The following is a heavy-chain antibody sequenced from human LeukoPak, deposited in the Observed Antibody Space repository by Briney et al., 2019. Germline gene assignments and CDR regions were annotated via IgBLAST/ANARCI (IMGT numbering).Heavy chain of an antibody. J-gene: IGHJ6*03. CDR3: ARDSPYMDV. CDR2: IYYSGST. CDR1: GGSLSSYY. V-gene: IGHV4-59*01. Sequence: SETLSLTCTVSGGSLSSYYWSWIRQPPGKGLEWIGYIYYSGSTNYNPSLKSRVTISVDTSKNQFSLKLSSVTAADTAVYYCARDSPYMDVWGKGTTVTVSS.